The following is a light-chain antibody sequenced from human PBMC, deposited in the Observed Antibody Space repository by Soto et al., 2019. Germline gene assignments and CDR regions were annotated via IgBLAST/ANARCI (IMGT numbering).Light chain of an antibody. J-gene: IGLJ2*01. CDR2: RNN. CDR3: AAWDDSLSGHVV. CDR1: SSNIGSNY. V-gene: IGLV1-47*01. Sequence: VVTQPPSASGTPGQRVTISCSGSSSNIGSNYVYWYQQLPGTAPKLLIYRNNQRPSGVPDRFSGSKSGTSASLAISGLRSEDEADYYCAAWDDSLSGHVVFGGGTKLTVL.